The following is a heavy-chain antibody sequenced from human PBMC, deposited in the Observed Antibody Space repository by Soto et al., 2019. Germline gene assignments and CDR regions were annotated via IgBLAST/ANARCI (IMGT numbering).Heavy chain of an antibody. CDR3: ARHRARNWFDP. D-gene: IGHD6-6*01. Sequence: GALDPPVETLGITLRSFPMDLGRQAPGRGLEWISHISGSGDTIYYADSVKGRFTISRDNAKDSLALHMNSLRAADKAVFYCARHRARNWFDPWGQGTLVTVSS. CDR1: GITLRSFP. J-gene: IGHJ5*02. CDR2: ISGSGDTI. V-gene: IGHV3-48*03.